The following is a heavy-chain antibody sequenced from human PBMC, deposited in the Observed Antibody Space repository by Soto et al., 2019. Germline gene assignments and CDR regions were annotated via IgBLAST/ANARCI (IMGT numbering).Heavy chain of an antibody. D-gene: IGHD3-16*01. J-gene: IGHJ4*02. CDR3: ARGVDYYATSGYFSLES. V-gene: IGHV4-59*01. Sequence: SETLSLTCTVSGGSISSYYWSWLRQPPGRGLEWIGYIYYSGSTNYNPSLKSRATISVDTSKSQFSLKLRSVTAADTAVYFCARGVDYYATSGYFSLESWGQGITLTVSS. CDR1: GGSISSYY. CDR2: IYYSGST.